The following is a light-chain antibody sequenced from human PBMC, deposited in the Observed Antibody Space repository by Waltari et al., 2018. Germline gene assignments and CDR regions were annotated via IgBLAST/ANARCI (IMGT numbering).Light chain of an antibody. V-gene: IGLV1-51*01. J-gene: IGLJ7*01. CDR3: GTWDSSLSAV. CDR2: DNH. Sequence: QSVLTQPPSVSAAPGQKVTISCSGSNSNIGNNYVSWYQQLPGTAPKLLIYDNHTRPSGITDRFSGSKSGTSATLGITGLQSGDEADYYCGTWDSSLSAVFGGGTQLTVL. CDR1: NSNIGNNY.